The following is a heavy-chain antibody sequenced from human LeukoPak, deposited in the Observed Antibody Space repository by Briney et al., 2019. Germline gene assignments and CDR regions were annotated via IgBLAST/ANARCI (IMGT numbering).Heavy chain of an antibody. D-gene: IGHD3-22*01. CDR1: GGSISSGDYY. J-gene: IGHJ4*02. V-gene: IGHV4-30-4*01. CDR3: ARGRGYYYDSSGYYSFDY. Sequence: PSQTLSLTCTVSGGSISSGDYYWSWIRQPPGKGLEWIGYIYYSGSTYYNLSLKSRVTISVDTSKNQFSLKLSSVTAADTAVYYCARGRGYYYDSSGYYSFDYWGQGTLVTVSS. CDR2: IYYSGST.